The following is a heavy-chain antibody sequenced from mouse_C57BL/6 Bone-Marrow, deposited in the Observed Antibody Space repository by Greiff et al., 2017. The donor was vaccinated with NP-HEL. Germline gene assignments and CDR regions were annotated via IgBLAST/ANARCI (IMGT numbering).Heavy chain of an antibody. D-gene: IGHD1-1*01. CDR2: IDPETGGT. CDR1: GYTFTDYE. J-gene: IGHJ4*01. V-gene: IGHV1-15*01. CDR3: TRRYYGSSYWYYYAMDY. Sequence: VKLQESGAELVRPGASVTLSCKASGYTFTDYEMHWVKQTPVHGLEWIGAIDPETGGTAYNQKFKGKAILTADQSSSTAYMELRSLTSEDSAVYYCTRRYYGSSYWYYYAMDYWGQGTSVTVSS.